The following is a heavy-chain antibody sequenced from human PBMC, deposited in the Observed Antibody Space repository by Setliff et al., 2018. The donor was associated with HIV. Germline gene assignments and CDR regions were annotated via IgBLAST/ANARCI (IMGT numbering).Heavy chain of an antibody. Sequence: GASVKVSCKASGYNVDSFAVIWVRQAPGQGLEWMGWISGYNGQTKDAQKFQGRLIMTTDTATSTSYVEMRSLRSDDTAIYYCARARYGGFDHWGQGSLVTVSS. V-gene: IGHV1-18*01. CDR2: ISGYNGQT. J-gene: IGHJ4*02. CDR1: GYNVDSFA. CDR3: ARARYGGFDH. D-gene: IGHD3-16*01.